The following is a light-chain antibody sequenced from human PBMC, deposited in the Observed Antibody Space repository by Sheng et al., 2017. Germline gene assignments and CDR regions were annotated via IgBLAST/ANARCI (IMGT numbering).Light chain of an antibody. CDR3: ATWDSSLSNGV. Sequence: QSALTQPASVSGSPGQSITISCTGTSSDVGSYNFVSWYQQHPGKAPKLMLFDVTKRPSAVSDRFSGSRSGTSATLDITGLQAGDEADYYCATWDSSLSNGVFGGGTKVIVL. CDR2: DVT. J-gene: IGLJ3*02. V-gene: IGLV2-14*02. CDR1: SSDVGSYNF.